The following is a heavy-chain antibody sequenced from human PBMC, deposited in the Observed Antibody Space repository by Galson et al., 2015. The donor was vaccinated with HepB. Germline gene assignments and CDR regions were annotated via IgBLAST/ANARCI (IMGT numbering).Heavy chain of an antibody. V-gene: IGHV3-73*01. J-gene: IGHJ4*02. CDR1: GFMFSGSA. D-gene: IGHD1-1*01. CDR3: TRRSLGMSTVWPAL. Sequence: SLRLSCAASGFMFSGSAIHWVRQASGKGLEWIGRIRSERNSHATSYGQSVQGRFTMSRDDSENTAYLQMNSLKTDDTAVYYCTRRSLGMSTVWPALWGQGTLVTVSS. CDR2: IRSERNSHAT.